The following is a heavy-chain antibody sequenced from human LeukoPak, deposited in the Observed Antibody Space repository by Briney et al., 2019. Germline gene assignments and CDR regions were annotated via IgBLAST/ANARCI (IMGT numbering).Heavy chain of an antibody. Sequence: GESLKISCKGSGYSFTSYWIGWVRQMPGKGLEWMGIIYPGDSDTRYSPSFQGQVTISADKSISTAYLQWSSLKASDTAMYYCGRHIVVVTAIGAFDIWGQGTMVTVSS. CDR3: GRHIVVVTAIGAFDI. V-gene: IGHV5-51*01. CDR2: IYPGDSDT. J-gene: IGHJ3*02. D-gene: IGHD2-21*02. CDR1: GYSFTSYW.